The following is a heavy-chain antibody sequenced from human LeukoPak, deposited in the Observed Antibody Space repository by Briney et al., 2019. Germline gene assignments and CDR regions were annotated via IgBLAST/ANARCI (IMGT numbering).Heavy chain of an antibody. CDR3: TTPTPRDSSGYCLFDY. CDR2: IRSKANSYAT. J-gene: IGHJ4*02. CDR1: GFTFSGSA. D-gene: IGHD3-22*01. V-gene: IGHV3-73*01. Sequence: GGSLRLSCAASGFTFSGSAMHWVRQASGKGLEWVGRIRSKANSYATAYAASVKGRFTISRDDSKNTAYLQMNSLKTEDTAVYYCTTPTPRDSSGYCLFDYWGQGTLVTVSS.